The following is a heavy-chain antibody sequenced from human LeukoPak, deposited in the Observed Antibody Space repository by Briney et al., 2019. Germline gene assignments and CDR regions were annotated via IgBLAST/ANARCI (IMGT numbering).Heavy chain of an antibody. CDR3: AKDRGAAAGLPDY. Sequence: GGSLRPSCAASGVTSSGYAMSWVRDAPGKGLEWVSAISGSGGSTYYADSVKGRFTISRDNSKNTLYLQMNSLRAEDTAVYYCAKDRGAAAGLPDYWGQGTLVTVSS. D-gene: IGHD6-13*01. J-gene: IGHJ4*02. V-gene: IGHV3-23*01. CDR2: ISGSGGST. CDR1: GVTSSGYA.